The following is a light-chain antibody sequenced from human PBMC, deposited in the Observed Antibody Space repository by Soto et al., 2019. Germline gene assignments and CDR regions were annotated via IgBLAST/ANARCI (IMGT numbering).Light chain of an antibody. J-gene: IGKJ1*01. Sequence: EIVMTQSPATLSVSPGERATLSCRASENIKFNLAWYQQRPGQAPRLLIYDASNRATGIPDRFSGSGSGTDFTLTISRLEPEDFAVYYCQQYGSSGTFGQGTKVDIK. CDR1: ENIKFN. V-gene: IGKV3-20*01. CDR2: DAS. CDR3: QQYGSSGT.